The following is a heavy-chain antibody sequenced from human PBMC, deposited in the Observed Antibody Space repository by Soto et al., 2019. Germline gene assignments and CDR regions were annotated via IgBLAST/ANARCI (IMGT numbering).Heavy chain of an antibody. J-gene: IGHJ4*02. V-gene: IGHV4-39*01. CDR1: GGSISSKNYY. D-gene: IGHD3-22*01. CDR3: ARRPSYYYDSSGFDPFDY. CDR2: IYYRGTT. Sequence: QLQLQESGPGLVKPSETLSLTCSVSGGSISSKNYYWGWIRQPPGKGPEWIGIIYYRGTTYYNPSLKSRVIISGDTSKNQFSLKLSSVTAADTAVYYCARRPSYYYDSSGFDPFDYWGQGTLVTVCS.